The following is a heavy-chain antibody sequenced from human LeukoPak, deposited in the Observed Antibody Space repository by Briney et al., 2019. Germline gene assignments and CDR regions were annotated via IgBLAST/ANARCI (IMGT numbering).Heavy chain of an antibody. V-gene: IGHV4-59*08. CDR3: ARLGCSSASCYPGN. D-gene: IGHD2-2*01. CDR2: IYYSGST. Sequence: SETLSLTCTVSGGSISSYYWSWIRQPPGKGLEWTGYIYYSGSTNYNPSLKSRVTISVDTSKNQFSLKLSSVTAADTAVYYCARLGCSSASCYPGNWGQGTLVTVSS. CDR1: GGSISSYY. J-gene: IGHJ4*02.